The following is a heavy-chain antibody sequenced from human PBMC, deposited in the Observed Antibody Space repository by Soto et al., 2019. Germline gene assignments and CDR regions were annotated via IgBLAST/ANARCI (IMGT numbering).Heavy chain of an antibody. CDR1: GYTFTSYD. V-gene: IGHV1-8*01. J-gene: IGHJ4*02. D-gene: IGHD2-8*01. CDR3: ARDPGAVTNGFDY. Sequence: SVKVSCKASGYTFTSYDINWVRQATGQGLEWMGWMNPNSGNTGYAQKFQGRVTMTRNTSISTAYMEPSSLRSEDTAVYYCARDPGAVTNGFDYWGQGTLVTVSS. CDR2: MNPNSGNT.